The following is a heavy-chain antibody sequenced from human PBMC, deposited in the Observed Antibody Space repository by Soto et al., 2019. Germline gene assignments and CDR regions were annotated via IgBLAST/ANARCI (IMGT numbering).Heavy chain of an antibody. CDR3: ARERGSGSYYTPWFDP. J-gene: IGHJ5*02. V-gene: IGHV1-8*01. Sequence: ASVKASCEASGYTFTSYDINWVRQATGQGLEWMGWMNPNSGNTGYAQKFQGRVTMTRNTSISTAYMELTSLRSEDTAVYYCARERGSGSYYTPWFDPWGQGTLVTVSS. D-gene: IGHD3-10*01. CDR1: GYTFTSYD. CDR2: MNPNSGNT.